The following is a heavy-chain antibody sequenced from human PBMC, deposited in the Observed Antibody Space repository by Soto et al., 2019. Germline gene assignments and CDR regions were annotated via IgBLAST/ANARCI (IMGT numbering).Heavy chain of an antibody. D-gene: IGHD2-21*02. V-gene: IGHV4-31*03. J-gene: IGHJ4*02. Sequence: TLSLTCTVSGGSISSGDYYWNWIRQHPGKGLEWIGYIYYSGSTYYNPSLKSRLTISVDTSKNQFSLKLSSVTAADTAVYYCARVTYCGGDCNSYYDYRSQGALVTVSS. CDR2: IYYSGST. CDR3: ARVTYCGGDCNSYYDY. CDR1: GGSISSGDYY.